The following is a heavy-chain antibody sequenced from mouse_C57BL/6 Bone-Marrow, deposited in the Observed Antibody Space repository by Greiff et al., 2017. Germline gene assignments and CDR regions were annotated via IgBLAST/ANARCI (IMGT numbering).Heavy chain of an antibody. V-gene: IGHV1-66*01. CDR3: ARRGYYDYGRYFDY. J-gene: IGHJ2*01. CDR2: IYPGSGNT. Sequence: QVQLKQSGPELVKPGASVKISCKASGYSFTSYYIHWVKQRPGQGLEWIGWIYPGSGNTKYNEKFKGKATLTADTSSSTAYMQLSSLTSEDSAVYYCARRGYYDYGRYFDYWGQGTTLTVSS. D-gene: IGHD2-4*01. CDR1: GYSFTSYY.